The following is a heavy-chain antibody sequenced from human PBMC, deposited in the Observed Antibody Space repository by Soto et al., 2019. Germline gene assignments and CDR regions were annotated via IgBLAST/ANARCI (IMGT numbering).Heavy chain of an antibody. Sequence: EVPLVESGGGLVQPGGSLRLSCAASGFSFCSYWMHWVSQAPGKGLVWVSRIKTDGSIITYADSVKGRFTISRDNAKNTLYLQMNTLGAEDSAVYYCARVGQGAWYFDLWGRGTLVTVSS. CDR3: ARVGQGAWYFDL. CDR2: IKTDGSII. CDR1: GFSFCSYW. D-gene: IGHD1-26*01. V-gene: IGHV3-74*01. J-gene: IGHJ2*01.